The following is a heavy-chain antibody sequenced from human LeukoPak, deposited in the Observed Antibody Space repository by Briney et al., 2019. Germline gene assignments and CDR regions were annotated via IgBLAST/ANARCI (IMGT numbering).Heavy chain of an antibody. D-gene: IGHD3-22*01. CDR2: ISGSGGST. Sequence: GGSLRLSCAASGFTFSSYAMSWVRQAPGKGLEWVSAISGSGGSTYYADSVKGRFTNSRDNSKNTLYLQMNSLRAEDTAVYYCAKDVAHYYDSSGYYWLDYWGQGTLVTVSS. CDR3: AKDVAHYYDSSGYYWLDY. CDR1: GFTFSSYA. J-gene: IGHJ4*02. V-gene: IGHV3-23*01.